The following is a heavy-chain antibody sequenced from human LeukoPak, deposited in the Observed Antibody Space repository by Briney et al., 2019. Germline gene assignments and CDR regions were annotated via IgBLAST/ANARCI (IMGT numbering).Heavy chain of an antibody. Sequence: GESLKISCKGSGYSFTSYWIGWVRQMPGKGLEWMGIIYPGDSDTSYSPSFQGQVTISADSSITTAYLQWSSLKASDTAIYYCARHGYCSSTSCYAFDPWGQGTLVTVSS. D-gene: IGHD2-2*03. V-gene: IGHV5-51*01. J-gene: IGHJ5*02. CDR2: IYPGDSDT. CDR1: GYSFTSYW. CDR3: ARHGYCSSTSCYAFDP.